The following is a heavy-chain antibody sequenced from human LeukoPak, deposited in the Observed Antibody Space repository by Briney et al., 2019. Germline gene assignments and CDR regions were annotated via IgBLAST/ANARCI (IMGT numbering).Heavy chain of an antibody. CDR3: ARETTKFMVRGVIGWFDP. CDR1: GFTFSTYT. D-gene: IGHD3-10*01. CDR2: IKQDGSEK. J-gene: IGHJ5*02. Sequence: GGSLRLSCATSGFTFSTYTMSWVRQAPGKGLEWVANIKQDGSEKYYVDSVKGRFTISRDNAKNSLYLQMNSLRAEDTAVYYCARETTKFMVRGVIGWFDPWGQGTLVTVSS. V-gene: IGHV3-7*01.